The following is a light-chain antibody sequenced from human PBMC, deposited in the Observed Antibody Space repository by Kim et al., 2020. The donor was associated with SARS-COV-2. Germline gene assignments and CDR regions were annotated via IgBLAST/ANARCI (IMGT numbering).Light chain of an antibody. V-gene: IGKV1-27*01. Sequence: DIQMTQSPSSRSASVGDRVTITCRASQGISNYLAWYQQKPGKVPKLLIYAASTLQSGVPSRFSGSGSGTDFTLTISGLQPEDVATYYCQKYNSAPFFGQGTRLEIK. J-gene: IGKJ5*01. CDR3: QKYNSAPF. CDR2: AAS. CDR1: QGISNY.